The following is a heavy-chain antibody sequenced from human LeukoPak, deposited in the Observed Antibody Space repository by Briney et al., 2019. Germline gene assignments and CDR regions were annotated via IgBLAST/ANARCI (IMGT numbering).Heavy chain of an antibody. CDR2: ISSSSSTI. CDR3: ARSQKGNRPGIAAAETDY. V-gene: IGHV3-48*01. CDR1: GFTFSSYS. D-gene: IGHD6-13*01. J-gene: IGHJ4*02. Sequence: GGSLRLSCAASGFTFSSYSMNWVRQAPGKGLEWVSYISSSSSTIYYADSVKGRFTITRDNAKNSLYLQMNSLRAEDTAVYYCARSQKGNRPGIAAAETDYWGQGTLVTVSS.